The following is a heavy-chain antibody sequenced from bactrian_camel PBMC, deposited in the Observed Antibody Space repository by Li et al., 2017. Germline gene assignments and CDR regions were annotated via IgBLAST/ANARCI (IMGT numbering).Heavy chain of an antibody. V-gene: IGHV3S1*01. Sequence: VQLVESGGGLVQPGGSLRLSCAASGFTFSSYWMYWVRQAPGKGLEWVSTINASDGATYYADSKKGRFTISRDNAKNTLFLQMNSLKPEDTAVYYCVRDLGSMGWAFGYWGQGTQVTV. J-gene: IGHJ6*01. CDR1: GFTFSSYW. D-gene: IGHD5*01. CDR3: VRDLGSMGWAFGY. CDR2: INASDGAT.